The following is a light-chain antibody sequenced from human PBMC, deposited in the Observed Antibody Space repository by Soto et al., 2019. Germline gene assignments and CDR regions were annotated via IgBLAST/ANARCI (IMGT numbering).Light chain of an antibody. J-gene: IGLJ3*02. CDR2: VNSDGSH. CDR1: NDHNNYA. V-gene: IGLV4-69*01. Sequence: QLVLTQSPSASASLGASVKLTCTLSNDHNNYAIAWHQQQPQRGPRYIMKVNSDGSHSKGDGIPDRFSGSSSGAERYLTISSLQSEDEADYYCQTWGTGIRVFGGGTKVTVL. CDR3: QTWGTGIRV.